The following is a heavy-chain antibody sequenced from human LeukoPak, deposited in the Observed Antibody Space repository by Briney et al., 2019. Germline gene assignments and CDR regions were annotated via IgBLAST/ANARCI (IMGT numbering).Heavy chain of an antibody. V-gene: IGHV4-34*01. D-gene: IGHD2-15*01. CDR1: GGSFSGYY. CDR2: INYSGST. CDR3: ARGLKRGRAGGPFDY. J-gene: IGHJ4*02. Sequence: PSETLSLTCAVYGGSFSGYYWSWIRQPPGKGLEWIGEINYSGSTNYNPSLKSRVTISVDTSKNQFSLKLSSVTAADTAVYYCARGLKRGRAGGPFDYWGQGTLVTVSS.